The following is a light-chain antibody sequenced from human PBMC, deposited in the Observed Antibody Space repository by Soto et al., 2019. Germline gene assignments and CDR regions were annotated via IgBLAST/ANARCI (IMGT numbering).Light chain of an antibody. V-gene: IGKV3-20*01. CDR1: QSVSSTY. J-gene: IGKJ2*01. CDR3: QQYGSSPPYT. Sequence: EVVLTQSPGTLSLSPGERGTLSCTASQSVSSTYLAWYQQKPGQAPRLLIYGASSRATGIPDRFSGSGSGTDFTLTISRLEPEDFAVYYCQQYGSSPPYTFGQGTKLEIK. CDR2: GAS.